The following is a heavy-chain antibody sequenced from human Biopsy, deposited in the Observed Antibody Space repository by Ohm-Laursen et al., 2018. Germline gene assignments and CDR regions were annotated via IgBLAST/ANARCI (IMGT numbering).Heavy chain of an antibody. V-gene: IGHV3-30*18. CDR3: AKDRYNYAPIGGFSMDV. D-gene: IGHD5-18*01. CDR2: IFYDGSNT. J-gene: IGHJ6*02. Sequence: SLRLSCAAFGFTFNNYGMQWVRQAPGKGLEWVAFIFYDGSNTYYADSVKGRFTISRDNSRGTLYLQMSSLRAEDTAVYYCAKDRYNYAPIGGFSMDVWGQGTTVTVSS. CDR1: GFTFNNYG.